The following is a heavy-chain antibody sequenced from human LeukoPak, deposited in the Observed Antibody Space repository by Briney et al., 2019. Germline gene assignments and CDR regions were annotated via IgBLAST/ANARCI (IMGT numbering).Heavy chain of an antibody. Sequence: SGRSLRLSCAVSGFTLTNYADHGVRQAPGKELEWLAVMSNDGKDKHVADSVKGRFSVSRDVSSDTLYLQMDSLRAEDTAVYFCAREGHSDLLTGYSPVEYYCYFMDVWGKGTTVTVSS. J-gene: IGHJ6*03. CDR3: AREGHSDLLTGYSPVEYYCYFMDV. CDR2: MSNDGKDK. D-gene: IGHD3-9*01. CDR1: GFTLTNYA. V-gene: IGHV3-30*04.